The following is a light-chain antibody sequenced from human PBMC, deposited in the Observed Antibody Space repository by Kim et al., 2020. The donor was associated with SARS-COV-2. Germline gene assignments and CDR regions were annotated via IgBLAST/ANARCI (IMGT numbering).Light chain of an antibody. Sequence: PGERATLSGRASQSVSSSDLAWYQQKPGQAPRLLIYGASSRATGIPDRFRGSASGTDFTLTVSRLEPEDFAVYYCQQYGTAPLTFGGGTKVDIK. V-gene: IGKV3-20*01. CDR3: QQYGTAPLT. CDR2: GAS. CDR1: QSVSSSD. J-gene: IGKJ4*01.